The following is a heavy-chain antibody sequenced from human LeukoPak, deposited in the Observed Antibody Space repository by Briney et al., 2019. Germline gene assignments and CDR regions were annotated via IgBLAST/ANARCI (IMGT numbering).Heavy chain of an antibody. J-gene: IGHJ4*02. D-gene: IGHD3-10*01. CDR3: ATLVGYGSFFDY. CDR1: EYNFTTYW. Sequence: PGESLKISCRGSEYNFTTYWIGWVRHVPGKGLEYMGIIYPGDSDTRYSPSFQGQVTISADKSISTAYLQWSSLKASDTAMYYCATLVGYGSFFDYWGQGTLVTVSS. CDR2: IYPGDSDT. V-gene: IGHV5-51*01.